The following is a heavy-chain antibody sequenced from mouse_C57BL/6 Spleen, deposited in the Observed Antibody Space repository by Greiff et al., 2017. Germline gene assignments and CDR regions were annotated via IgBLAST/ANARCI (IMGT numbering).Heavy chain of an antibody. CDR2: IYPGSGST. V-gene: IGHV1-55*01. Sequence: QVQLQQPGAELVKPGASVKMSCKASGYTFTSYWITWVKQRPGQGLEWIGDIYPGSGSTNYHEKFKSKATLTVDTSSSTAYMQLSSLTSEDSAVYYCARSEVTTEVEYYFDYWGQGTTLTVSS. D-gene: IGHD1-1*01. J-gene: IGHJ2*01. CDR3: ARSEVTTEVEYYFDY. CDR1: GYTFTSYW.